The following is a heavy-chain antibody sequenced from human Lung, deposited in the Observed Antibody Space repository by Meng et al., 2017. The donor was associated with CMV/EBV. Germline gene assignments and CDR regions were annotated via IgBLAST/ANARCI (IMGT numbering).Heavy chain of an antibody. CDR1: GYTFTSYG. CDR2: ISVYTDNT. V-gene: IGHV1-18*01. CDR3: ARDSPSLYSSSPGIDF. D-gene: IGHD6-6*01. J-gene: IGHJ4*02. Sequence: ASVXVSCKTSGYTFTSYGISWVRQAPGQGLEWMGWISVYTDNTSSAQKYQGRLTMTTDTSTSTAYMEVRSLRSDDTAVYYCARDSPSLYSSSPGIDFWGQGTRVTCAS.